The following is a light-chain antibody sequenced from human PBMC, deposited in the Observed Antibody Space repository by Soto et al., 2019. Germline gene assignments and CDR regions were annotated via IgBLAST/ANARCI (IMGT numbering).Light chain of an antibody. CDR1: QSVSSN. Sequence: EIVMTQSPATLSVSPGERATLSCRASQSVSSNLAWYQQKPGQAPRLLIYGASTRATGIPARFSGSGSGTEFTLTISGLQSEDFAVYYCKHYNNWPLTFGQGTKVDIK. CDR3: KHYNNWPLT. V-gene: IGKV3-15*01. J-gene: IGKJ1*01. CDR2: GAS.